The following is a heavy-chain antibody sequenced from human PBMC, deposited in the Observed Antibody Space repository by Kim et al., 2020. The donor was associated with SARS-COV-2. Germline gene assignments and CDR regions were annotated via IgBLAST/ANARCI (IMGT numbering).Heavy chain of an antibody. D-gene: IGHD3-22*01. Sequence: GGSLRLSCAASGFTFSSYSMNWVRQAPGKGLEWVSSISSSSSYIYYADSVKGRFTISRDNAKNSLYLQMNSLRAEDTAVYYCARGRGADSSDSSPFDPWGQGTLVTVSS. CDR2: ISSSSSYI. V-gene: IGHV3-21*01. CDR3: ARGRGADSSDSSPFDP. CDR1: GFTFSSYS. J-gene: IGHJ5*02.